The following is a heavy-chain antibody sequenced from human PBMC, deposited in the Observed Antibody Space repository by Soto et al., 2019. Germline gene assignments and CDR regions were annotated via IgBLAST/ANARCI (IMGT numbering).Heavy chain of an antibody. CDR1: GFTFSSYW. V-gene: IGHV3-7*01. CDR3: ARDVEDIVVVPAAPLPAFDI. J-gene: IGHJ3*02. D-gene: IGHD2-2*01. CDR2: IKQDGSEK. Sequence: GGSLRLSCAASGFTFSSYWMSWVRQAPGKGLEWVANIKQDGSEKYYVDSVKGRFTISRDNAKNSLYLQMNSLRAEDTAVYYCARDVEDIVVVPAAPLPAFDIWGQGTMVTVSS.